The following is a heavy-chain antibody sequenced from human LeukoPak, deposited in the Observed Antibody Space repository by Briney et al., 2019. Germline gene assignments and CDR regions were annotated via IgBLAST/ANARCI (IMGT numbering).Heavy chain of an antibody. CDR3: ARDIGSSGYYYQFDY. V-gene: IGHV3-23*01. J-gene: IGHJ4*02. CDR1: GFTFSSYS. D-gene: IGHD3-22*01. CDR2: ISGSGGNT. Sequence: GGSLRLSCAASGFTFSSYSMNWVRQAPGKGLEWVSSISGSGGNTYYADSVRGRFTISRDNSKNTLYLQINSLSAEDTAVYYCARDIGSSGYYYQFDYWGQGTLVTVSS.